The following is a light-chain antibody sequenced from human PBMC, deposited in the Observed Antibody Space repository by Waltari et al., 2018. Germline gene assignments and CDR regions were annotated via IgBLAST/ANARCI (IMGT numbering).Light chain of an antibody. Sequence: DIVMTQSPASLSLSPGDRATLSCRASQTVRTTYLAWHQQKPGQAPTLLIYGASSRATGIPDRFSGSGSGTDFSLTISSLEPEDFAAYYCQQYDISPLTFGGGTKVEIK. V-gene: IGKV3-20*01. CDR1: QTVRTTY. J-gene: IGKJ4*01. CDR3: QQYDISPLT. CDR2: GAS.